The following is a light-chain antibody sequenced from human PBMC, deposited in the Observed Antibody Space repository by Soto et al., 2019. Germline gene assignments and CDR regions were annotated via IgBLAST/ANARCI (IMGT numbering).Light chain of an antibody. CDR2: DAS. CDR3: QQRSNWPPYT. J-gene: IGKJ2*01. CDR1: QSVSSY. Sequence: EIVFTQSPATLSLSPGERATLSCRASQSVSSYLAWYQQKPGQAPRLLIYDASNIATGIPARFSGSGSGTDFTLTISSLEPEDCAVYCCQQRSNWPPYTFGQGTKLEIK. V-gene: IGKV3-11*01.